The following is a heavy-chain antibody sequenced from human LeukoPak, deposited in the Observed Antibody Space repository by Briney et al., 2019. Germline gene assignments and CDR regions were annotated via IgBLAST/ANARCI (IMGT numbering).Heavy chain of an antibody. Sequence: GGSLRLSCAASGFTFSSYGMHWVRQAPGKGLEWVAFIRYDGSDKYYADSVKGRFTISRDNSKNTLYLQMSSLRAEDTAVYYCAKDRSAVSITMVRGVTIDYWGQGTLVTVSS. V-gene: IGHV3-30*02. J-gene: IGHJ4*02. D-gene: IGHD3-10*01. CDR2: IRYDGSDK. CDR3: AKDRSAVSITMVRGVTIDY. CDR1: GFTFSSYG.